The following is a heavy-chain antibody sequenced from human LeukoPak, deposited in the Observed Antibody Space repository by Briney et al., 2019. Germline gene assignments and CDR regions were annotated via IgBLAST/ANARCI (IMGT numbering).Heavy chain of an antibody. CDR1: AFTFNNYA. Sequence: PGGSLRLSCAASAFTFNNYAMSWVRQAPGKGLEWVSSISSSSSYIYYADSVKGRFTISRDNAKNSLYLQMNSLRAEDTAVYYCARDQQLVDYWGQGTLVTVSS. CDR2: ISSSSSYI. V-gene: IGHV3-21*01. D-gene: IGHD6-6*01. J-gene: IGHJ4*02. CDR3: ARDQQLVDY.